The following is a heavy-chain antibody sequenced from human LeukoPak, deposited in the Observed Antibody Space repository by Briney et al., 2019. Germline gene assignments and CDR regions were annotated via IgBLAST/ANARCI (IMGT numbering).Heavy chain of an antibody. CDR3: ARVMGGSYYFDY. V-gene: IGHV1-69*13. J-gene: IGHJ4*02. Sequence: SVKVSCKASGGTFSSYAISWVRQAPGQGLEWMGGIIPIFGTANYAQKFQGRVTITADESTSTAYMELSSLRSEDTAVYYCARVMGGSYYFDYWGQGTLVTVSS. CDR2: IIPIFGTA. D-gene: IGHD1-26*01. CDR1: GGTFSSYA.